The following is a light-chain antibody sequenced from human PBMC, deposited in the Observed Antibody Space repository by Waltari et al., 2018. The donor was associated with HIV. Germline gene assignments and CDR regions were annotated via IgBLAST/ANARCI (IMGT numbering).Light chain of an antibody. CDR1: NIRSKS. J-gene: IGLJ3*02. V-gene: IGLV3-21*02. Sequence: SSVLTQPPSVSVAPGQTARITCGGDNIRSKSVHWYQQKSGQAPVVVVYDDRDRPSGIPERFSGSNSGNTATLTISGVEVGDEADYYCQVWDSSSVHWVFGGGTKLTV. CDR3: QVWDSSSVHWV. CDR2: DDR.